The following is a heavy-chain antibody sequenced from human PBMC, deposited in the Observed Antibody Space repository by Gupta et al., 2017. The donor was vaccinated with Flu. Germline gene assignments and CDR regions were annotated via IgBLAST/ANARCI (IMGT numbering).Heavy chain of an antibody. Sequence: QERVVEFGGGVVQPGRSLRLSCAASGFSFSNYGMHWVRQAPGKGLEWVAVISHDGSNYYHTDSVKGRFTISRDNSKNTLYLQMNSLRTEDTAVYYCAKDWRGDNNNYGMNVWGQGTTVTVSS. V-gene: IGHV3-30*18. J-gene: IGHJ6*02. CDR3: AKDWRGDNNNYGMNV. CDR2: ISHDGSNY. CDR1: GFSFSNYG. D-gene: IGHD3-16*01.